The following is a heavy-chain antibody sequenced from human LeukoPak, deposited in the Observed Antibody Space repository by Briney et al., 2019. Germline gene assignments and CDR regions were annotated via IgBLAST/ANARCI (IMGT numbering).Heavy chain of an antibody. CDR2: IKQDGSEK. J-gene: IGHJ4*02. CDR3: AREGRGYSYGSLWD. Sequence: GGSLRLSCAASGFTFSDYYMSWVRRAPGKGLEWVANIKQDGSEKYYVDSVKGRFTISRDNAKNSLYLQMNSLRAEDTAVYYCAREGRGYSYGSLWDWGQGTLVTVSS. CDR1: GFTFSDYY. V-gene: IGHV3-7*01. D-gene: IGHD5-18*01.